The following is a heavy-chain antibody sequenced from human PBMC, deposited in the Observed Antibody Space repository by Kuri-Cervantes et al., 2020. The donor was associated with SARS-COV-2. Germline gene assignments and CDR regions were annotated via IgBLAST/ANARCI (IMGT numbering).Heavy chain of an antibody. Sequence: GSLRLSCTVSGGSISSSSYYWGWIRQPPGKGLEWIGSIYYSGSTYYNPSLKSRVTISVDTSKNQFSLKLSSVTAADTAVYYCARIGPLYYYYYYMDVWGKGTTVTVSS. CDR3: ARIGPLYYYYYYMDV. D-gene: IGHD6-25*01. CDR1: GGSISSSSYY. J-gene: IGHJ6*03. CDR2: IYYSGST. V-gene: IGHV4-39*01.